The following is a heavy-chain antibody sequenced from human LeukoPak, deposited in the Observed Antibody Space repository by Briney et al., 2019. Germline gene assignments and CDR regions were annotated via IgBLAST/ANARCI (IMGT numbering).Heavy chain of an antibody. D-gene: IGHD5-18*01. CDR3: ATVPWILLWTHYFDY. Sequence: WGSLRLSCAASGFTFSSYAMSWVRQAPGKGLEWVSAISGSGDSTNYADSVKGRFTIARDNSNNTLYLQMNSLTADDTAVYYRATVPWILLWTHYFDYWGEGALVTVSS. J-gene: IGHJ4*02. V-gene: IGHV3-23*01. CDR1: GFTFSSYA. CDR2: ISGSGDST.